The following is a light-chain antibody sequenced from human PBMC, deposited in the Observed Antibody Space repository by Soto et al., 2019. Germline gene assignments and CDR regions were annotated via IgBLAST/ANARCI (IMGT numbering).Light chain of an antibody. CDR2: RAS. J-gene: IGKJ5*01. Sequence: DIHISHSPSTRAASLAYRRTITFRASQNINTWLAWYQQKPGKAPKLLIYRASSLESGVPSRFSGSGSGTEFTLTVNNLQPDDFATYYCQQYNGYITFGQGTRLEIK. CDR3: QQYNGYIT. V-gene: IGKV1-5*03. CDR1: QNINTW.